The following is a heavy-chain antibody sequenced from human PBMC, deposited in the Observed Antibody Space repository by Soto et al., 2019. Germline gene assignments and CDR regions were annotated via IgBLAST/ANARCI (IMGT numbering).Heavy chain of an antibody. CDR3: AKALYRPFYDSSGYPSLGAFDI. J-gene: IGHJ3*02. D-gene: IGHD3-22*01. CDR1: GVTFSNYA. V-gene: IGHV3-23*01. Sequence: HPGGSLRLSCAASGVTFSNYAMTWVRQAPGKGLEWVPHISGSGASTYYADSVKGRFTISRDNSKNTLYLHMDSLRAEDTAIYYCAKALYRPFYDSSGYPSLGAFDIWGQGTMVTVSS. CDR2: ISGSGAST.